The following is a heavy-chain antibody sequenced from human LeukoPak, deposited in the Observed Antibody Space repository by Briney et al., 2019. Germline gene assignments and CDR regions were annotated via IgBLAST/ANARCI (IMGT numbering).Heavy chain of an antibody. CDR2: FYPGDSDT. J-gene: IGHJ3*02. D-gene: IGHD2-21*02. CDR1: GYSFTSYW. Sequence: PGESLKISCKGSGYSFTSYWIGWVRQMPGKGLEGMGFFYPGDSDTTYSPSFQGQVTVSADKSISTAYLQWSSLKASDSAMYYCASRVTGDDAFDIWGQGTMVTVSS. CDR3: ASRVTGDDAFDI. V-gene: IGHV5-51*01.